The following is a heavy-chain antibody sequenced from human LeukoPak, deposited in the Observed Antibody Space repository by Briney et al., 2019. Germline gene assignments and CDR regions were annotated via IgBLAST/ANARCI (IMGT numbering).Heavy chain of an antibody. Sequence: ASVKVSCKTSGYTFTGYYIHWVRQAPGQVLEWMGWINPNSVDTRYAQKFQDRVTMTRDTSITTAYMELSGLRSDDTALYYCARGSEVGGTEKNALDIWGQGTMVTVSS. CDR3: ARGSEVGGTEKNALDI. J-gene: IGHJ3*02. CDR1: GYTFTGYY. D-gene: IGHD1-26*01. V-gene: IGHV1-2*02. CDR2: INPNSVDT.